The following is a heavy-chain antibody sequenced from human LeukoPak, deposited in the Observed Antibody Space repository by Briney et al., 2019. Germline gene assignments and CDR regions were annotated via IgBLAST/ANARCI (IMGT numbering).Heavy chain of an antibody. J-gene: IGHJ4*02. V-gene: IGHV1-69*13. D-gene: IGHD1-1*01. Sequence: SVKVSCKASGGTFSSYTIAWVRQAPGQGLEWLGGIIPLFGSANYAQKFQGRVTITADESTSTAYMELSSLRSEDTTVYYCATPPTGTTTTGEFYFDSWGQGTLVTVSA. CDR3: ATPPTGTTTTGEFYFDS. CDR2: IIPLFGSA. CDR1: GGTFSSYT.